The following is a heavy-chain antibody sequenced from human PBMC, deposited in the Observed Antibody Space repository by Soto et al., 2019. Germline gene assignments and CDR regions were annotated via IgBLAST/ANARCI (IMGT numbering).Heavy chain of an antibody. D-gene: IGHD4-17*01. CDR1: GFTFSSYS. V-gene: IGHV3-48*01. Sequence: PGGSLRLSCAASGFTFSSYSMNWVRQAPGKGLEWVSYISSSSSTIYYADSVKGRFIISRDNAKNSLYLQMNSLRAEDTAVYYCARVFPERHDYGDYVDYYYYYMDVWGKGTTVTVSS. J-gene: IGHJ6*03. CDR2: ISSSSSTI. CDR3: ARVFPERHDYGDYVDYYYYYMDV.